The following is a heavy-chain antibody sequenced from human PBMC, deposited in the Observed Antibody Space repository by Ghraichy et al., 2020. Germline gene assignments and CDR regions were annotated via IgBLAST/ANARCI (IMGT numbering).Heavy chain of an antibody. CDR3: ARDRPWQQLKIANWFDP. J-gene: IGHJ5*02. D-gene: IGHD6-13*01. CDR2: IKQDGSEK. Sequence: GGSLRLSCAASGFTFSSYWMSWVRQAPGKGLEWVANIKQDGSEKYYVDSVKGRFTISRDNAKNSLYLQMNSLRAEDTAVYYCARDRPWQQLKIANWFDPWGQGTLVTVSS. CDR1: GFTFSSYW. V-gene: IGHV3-7*03.